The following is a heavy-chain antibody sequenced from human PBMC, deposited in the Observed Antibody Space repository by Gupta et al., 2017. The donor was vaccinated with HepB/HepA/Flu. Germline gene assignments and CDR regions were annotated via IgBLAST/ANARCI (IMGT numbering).Heavy chain of an antibody. CDR3: ARDGGWERTKGWFDL. Sequence: QVQLQESGPGLVKASETLSLTCTVSGGSISRVYWSWIRQSPGKGLEWIGYISYTGSTNYSPSLKSRVTISVDTSKNQFSLKLTSVTAADTAVYYCARDGGWERTKGWFDLWGQGTLVPVSS. CDR1: GGSISRVY. CDR2: ISYTGST. J-gene: IGHJ5*02. D-gene: IGHD1-26*01. V-gene: IGHV4-59*01.